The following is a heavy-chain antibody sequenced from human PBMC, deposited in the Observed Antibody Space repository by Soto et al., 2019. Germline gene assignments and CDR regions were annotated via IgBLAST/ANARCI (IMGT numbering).Heavy chain of an antibody. CDR1: GFTFSSYS. V-gene: IGHV3-48*01. CDR2: ISSSSSTI. J-gene: IGHJ5*02. Sequence: GGSLRLSCAASGFTFSSYSMNWVRQAPGKGLEWVSYISSSSSTIYYADSVKGRFTISRDNAKNSLYLQMNSLRAEDTAVYYCARGRPLAKYYDFWSGYYPDNWFDPWGQGTLVTVSS. D-gene: IGHD3-3*01. CDR3: ARGRPLAKYYDFWSGYYPDNWFDP.